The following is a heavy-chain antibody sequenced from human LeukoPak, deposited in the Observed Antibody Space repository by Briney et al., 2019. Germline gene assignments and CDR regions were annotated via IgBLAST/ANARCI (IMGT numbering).Heavy chain of an antibody. CDR3: ARDCIGCHGFDY. CDR1: GYTFTNYG. Sequence: ASVKVSCKASGYTFTNYGISWVRQAPGQGLEWMGWVSAYADNTNYVQKVQGRVTMTTDTSTSTAYMELRSLRCDDTAVYYCARDCIGCHGFDYWGQGTQVTVSS. CDR2: VSAYADNT. V-gene: IGHV1-18*01. D-gene: IGHD2-15*01. J-gene: IGHJ4*02.